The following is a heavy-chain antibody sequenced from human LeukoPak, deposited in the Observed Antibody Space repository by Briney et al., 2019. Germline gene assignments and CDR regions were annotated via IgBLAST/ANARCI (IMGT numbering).Heavy chain of an antibody. CDR3: ARVWGSGSYYFDY. J-gene: IGHJ4*02. CDR1: GFTFSSYW. D-gene: IGHD3-10*01. CDR2: IKQDGSEK. Sequence: GGSLRLSCAASGFTFSSYWMSWVRQAPGKGLEWVANIKQDGSEKYYVDSVKGRFTISRDNAKNSLYLQMNRLRAEDTAVYYCARVWGSGSYYFDYWGQGTLVTVSS. V-gene: IGHV3-7*01.